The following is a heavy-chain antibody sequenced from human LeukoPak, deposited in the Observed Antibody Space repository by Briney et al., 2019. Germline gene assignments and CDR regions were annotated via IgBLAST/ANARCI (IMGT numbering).Heavy chain of an antibody. J-gene: IGHJ6*02. CDR3: ARDRIVVVPAVIGYYYGMDV. CDR1: GGSISSYY. V-gene: IGHV4-59*01. Sequence: SGTLSLTCTVSGGSISSYYWSWIRQPPGKGLEWIGYIYYSGSTNYNPSLKSRVTISVDTSKNQFSLKLSSVTAADTAVYYCARDRIVVVPAVIGYYYGMDVWGQGTTVTVSS. D-gene: IGHD2-2*01. CDR2: IYYSGST.